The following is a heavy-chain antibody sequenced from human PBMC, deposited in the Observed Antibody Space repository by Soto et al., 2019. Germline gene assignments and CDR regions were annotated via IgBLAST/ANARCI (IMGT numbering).Heavy chain of an antibody. Sequence: SETLSRTGTVSGGSITNDGYYGNWSRQHPGNGLEWIGHIYFNGKTYYNPSLKSRLTISADTSNNQFSLKLPSVTAADPALYYCASESHASHYGMGVWGKGHAVTASS. J-gene: IGHJ6*04. CDR2: IYFNGKT. CDR1: GGSITNDGYY. CDR3: ASESHASHYGMGV. V-gene: IGHV4-31*03. D-gene: IGHD2-8*01.